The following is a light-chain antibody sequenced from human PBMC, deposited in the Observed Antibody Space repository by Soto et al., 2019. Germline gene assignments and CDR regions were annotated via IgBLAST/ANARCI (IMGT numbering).Light chain of an antibody. CDR2: GAS. J-gene: IGKJ2*01. CDR3: QQYNSYSP. V-gene: IGKV3-20*01. CDR1: QSVSSSY. Sequence: EIVLTQSPGTLSLSPGERATLSCRASQSVSSSYLAWYQQKPGQAPRLLIYGASSRATGIPDRFSGSGSGTDFTLTISRLEPEDFAVYYCQQYNSYSPFGQGTKLEIK.